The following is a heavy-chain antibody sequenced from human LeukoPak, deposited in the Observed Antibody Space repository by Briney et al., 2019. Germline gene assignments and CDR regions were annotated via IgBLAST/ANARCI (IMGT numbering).Heavy chain of an antibody. V-gene: IGHV3-23*01. CDR3: AKRVDVSMERGVIIPFFDG. CDR1: GGYITSYY. J-gene: IGHJ4*02. CDR2: ISGSGGRT. Sequence: ETLSLTCTVSGGYITSYYWSWIRQPPGKGLEWVSAISGSGGRTFYADSVKGRFTISRGNSKNTLYLQMNSLRTEDTAVYYCAKRVDVSMERGVIIPFFDGWGQGTLVTVSS. D-gene: IGHD3-10*01.